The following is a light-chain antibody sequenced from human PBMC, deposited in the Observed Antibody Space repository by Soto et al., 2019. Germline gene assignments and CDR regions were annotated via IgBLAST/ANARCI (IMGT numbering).Light chain of an antibody. J-gene: IGKJ5*01. V-gene: IGKV3-15*01. CDR1: QSLRSS. CDR2: DAS. CDR3: QQYKSWPPIT. Sequence: ETMMTQSPDTLSVSLGERATLSCRASQSLRSSLAWYQQKPGQAPRLLIYDASTRATGIPARFSGSGSGTDFTLTISGLQSEDYAVYYCQQYKSWPPITFGQGTRLEIK.